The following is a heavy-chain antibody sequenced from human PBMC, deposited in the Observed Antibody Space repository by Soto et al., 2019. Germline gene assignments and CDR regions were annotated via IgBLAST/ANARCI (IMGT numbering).Heavy chain of an antibody. Sequence: QVQLQESGPGLVKPSDTLSLTCTVSGGSISGYYWSWIRQPPGKRLEWIGYISYTGSTTYNPSLKSRVTLSVDTSKNQFSLKLSSVTPADTAVYYCARLQNNEFGDYFAPCDYWGQGPLVTVSS. CDR2: ISYTGST. D-gene: IGHD4-17*01. CDR1: GGSISGYY. CDR3: ARLQNNEFGDYFAPCDY. V-gene: IGHV4-59*01. J-gene: IGHJ4*02.